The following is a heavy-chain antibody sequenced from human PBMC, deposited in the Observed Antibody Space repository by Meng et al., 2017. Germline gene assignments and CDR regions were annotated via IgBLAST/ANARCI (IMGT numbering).Heavy chain of an antibody. D-gene: IGHD2-21*02. CDR3: AREIAAAYCGGDCYL. J-gene: IGHJ5*02. Sequence: QGELVQSGAGVKKPGSSVKVSCKASGGTFSSYAISWVRQAPGQGLEWMGGIIPIFGTANYAQKFQGRVTITADESTSTAYMELSSLRSEDTAVYYCAREIAAAYCGGDCYLWGQGTLVTVSS. CDR1: GGTFSSYA. V-gene: IGHV1-69*01. CDR2: IIPIFGTA.